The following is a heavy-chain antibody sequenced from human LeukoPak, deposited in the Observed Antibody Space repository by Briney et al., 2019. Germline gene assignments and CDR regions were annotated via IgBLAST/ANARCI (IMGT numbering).Heavy chain of an antibody. CDR2: IHHSGST. J-gene: IGHJ4*02. D-gene: IGHD6-13*01. CDR3: ATDSSSWYAFDY. V-gene: IGHV4-4*02. Sequence: SETLSLTCVVSGGSISSRNWWSWVRQPPGKGLEWIGEIHHSGSTNYNPSLKSRDTISVDKSKNQFSLKLNSVTAADTAVYYCATDSSSWYAFDYWGQGTPVSVSS. CDR1: GGSISSRNW.